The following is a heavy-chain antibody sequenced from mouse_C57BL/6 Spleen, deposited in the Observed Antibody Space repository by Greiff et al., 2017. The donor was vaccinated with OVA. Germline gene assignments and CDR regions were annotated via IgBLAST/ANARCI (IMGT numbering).Heavy chain of an antibody. CDR2: IYPGSGST. Sequence: QVQLQQPGAELVKPGASVKMSCKASGYTFTSYWITWVKQRPGQGLEWIGDIYPGSGSTNYNEKFKSKATLTVDTSSSTAYMQLSSLTSEYSAVYYCARYGNYGGYAMDYWGQGTSVTVSS. D-gene: IGHD2-10*02. J-gene: IGHJ4*01. V-gene: IGHV1-55*01. CDR1: GYTFTSYW. CDR3: ARYGNYGGYAMDY.